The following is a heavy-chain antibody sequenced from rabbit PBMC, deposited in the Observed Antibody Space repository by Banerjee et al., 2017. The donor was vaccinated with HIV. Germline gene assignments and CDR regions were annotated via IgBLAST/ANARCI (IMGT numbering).Heavy chain of an antibody. V-gene: IGHV1S45*01. CDR2: ITPGSSGT. CDR1: GFTISSNYY. Sequence: QEQLVESGGGLVQPEGSLTLTCKASGFTISSNYYMCWVRQAPGKGLEWIGCITPGSSGTDYTSWAKGRFTISKTSSTTVTLQMTSLTAADTATYFCARNPAYTTNLWGPGTLVT. D-gene: IGHD1-1*01. J-gene: IGHJ4*01. CDR3: ARNPAYTTNL.